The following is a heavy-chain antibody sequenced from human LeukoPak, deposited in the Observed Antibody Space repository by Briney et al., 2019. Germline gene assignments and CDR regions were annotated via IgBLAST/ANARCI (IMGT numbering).Heavy chain of an antibody. Sequence: SETLSLTCTVSGGSISSYYWSWIRQPPGKGLEWIGYIYYSGSTNYNPSLKSRVTISVDTSKNQFSLKLSSVTAADTAVYYCARSYYYDSSGYPFDAFDIWGQGTMVTVSS. D-gene: IGHD3-22*01. CDR1: GGSISSYY. CDR2: IYYSGST. V-gene: IGHV4-59*08. CDR3: ARSYYYDSSGYPFDAFDI. J-gene: IGHJ3*02.